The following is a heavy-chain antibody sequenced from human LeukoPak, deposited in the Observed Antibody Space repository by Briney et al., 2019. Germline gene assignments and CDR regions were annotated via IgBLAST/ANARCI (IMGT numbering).Heavy chain of an antibody. CDR3: ARGLGAPAYFDY. J-gene: IGHJ4*02. Sequence: SETLSLTCTVSGGSISSYYWSWIRQPPGKGLEWIGYIYYSGSTNYNPSLKSRVTISVDTSKNQFSLKLSSVTAADTAVYYCARGLGAPAYFDYWGQGTLVTVSS. V-gene: IGHV4-59*01. CDR1: GGSISSYY. D-gene: IGHD3-16*01. CDR2: IYYSGST.